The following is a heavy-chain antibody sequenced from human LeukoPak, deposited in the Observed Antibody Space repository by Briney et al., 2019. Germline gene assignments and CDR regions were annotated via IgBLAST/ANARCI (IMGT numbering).Heavy chain of an antibody. V-gene: IGHV4-38-2*02. CDR2: IYHSGST. CDR3: ASPPSYCSSTSCTFRAFDI. CDR1: GYSISSGYY. D-gene: IGHD2-2*01. J-gene: IGHJ3*02. Sequence: PSETLSLTCTVSGYSISSGYYRGWIRQPPGKGLEWIGSIYHSGSTYYNPSLKSRVTISVDTSKNQFSLKLSSVTAADTAVYYCASPPSYCSSTSCTFRAFDIWGQGTMVTVSS.